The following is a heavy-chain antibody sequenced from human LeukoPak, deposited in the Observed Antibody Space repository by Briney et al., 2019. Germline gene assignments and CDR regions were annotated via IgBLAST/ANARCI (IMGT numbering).Heavy chain of an antibody. J-gene: IGHJ5*02. CDR1: GFTFSNYV. Sequence: GGSLRLSCAASGFTFSNYVMHWGRQAPGKGLEWVAVISYDGSKKFYAESVQGRFTISRDNSQNTLYLQMNSLRVDDSALYHCARSTVTTASLFDPTGPGAPLTVSS. V-gene: IGHV3-30*04. CDR3: ARSTVTTASLFDP. D-gene: IGHD4-17*01. CDR2: ISYDGSKK.